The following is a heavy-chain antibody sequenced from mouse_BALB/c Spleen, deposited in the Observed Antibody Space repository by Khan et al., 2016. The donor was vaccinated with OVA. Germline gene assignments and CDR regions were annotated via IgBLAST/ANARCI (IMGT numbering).Heavy chain of an antibody. CDR2: ISSGGHYT. V-gene: IGHV5-6*01. D-gene: IGHD1-1*02. CDR1: GFTFSTYG. Sequence: EVELVESGGDLVKPGGSLKLSCAASGFTFSTYGMSWVRQTPDMRLEWVATISSGGHYTYYPDSVKGRFTISRDNTKNTLYLQMSSLKSEDTAIYYCTRHSYYYNSEGFAYWGQGTLVTVSA. CDR3: TRHSYYYNSEGFAY. J-gene: IGHJ3*01.